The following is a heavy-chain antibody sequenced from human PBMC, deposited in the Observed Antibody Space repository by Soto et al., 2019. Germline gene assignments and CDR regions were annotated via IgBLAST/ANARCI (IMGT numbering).Heavy chain of an antibody. D-gene: IGHD3-16*01. CDR2: IKSKTDGGTT. V-gene: IGHV3-15*01. Sequence: GGSLRLSCAASGFTFRNAWMSWVRQAPGKGLEWVGRIKSKTDGGTTDYAAPVKGRFTISRDDSKNTLYLQMNSLKTEDTAVYYCTTDGKGLGDLFDYWGQGTLVTVSS. CDR3: TTDGKGLGDLFDY. J-gene: IGHJ4*02. CDR1: GFTFRNAW.